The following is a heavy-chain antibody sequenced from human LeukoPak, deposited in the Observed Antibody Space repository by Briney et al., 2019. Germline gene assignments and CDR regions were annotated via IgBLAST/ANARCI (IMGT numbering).Heavy chain of an antibody. Sequence: PSETLSLTCTVSGGSISSYYWSWTRQPAGKGLEWIGRIYTSGSTNYNTSLKSRVTMLVDKSKNQFSLKLSSVTAADTAVYYCARDRYYYDSSGYYFDYWGQGTLVTVSS. V-gene: IGHV4-4*07. D-gene: IGHD3-22*01. J-gene: IGHJ4*02. CDR2: IYTSGST. CDR3: ARDRYYYDSSGYYFDY. CDR1: GGSISSYY.